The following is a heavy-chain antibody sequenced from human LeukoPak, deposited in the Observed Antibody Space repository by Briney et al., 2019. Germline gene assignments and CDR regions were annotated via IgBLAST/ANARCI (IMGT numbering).Heavy chain of an antibody. J-gene: IGHJ4*02. CDR2: IIPIFGTA. Sequence: SVKVSCKASGGTFSSYAISWVRQAPGQGLEWMGGIIPIFGTANYAQKFQGRVTITTDESTSTAYMELSSLRSEDTAVYYCAHSPPSPSLRFLEWLSAPFDCWGQGTLVTVSS. CDR3: AHSPPSPSLRFLEWLSAPFDC. D-gene: IGHD3-3*01. CDR1: GGTFSSYA. V-gene: IGHV1-69*05.